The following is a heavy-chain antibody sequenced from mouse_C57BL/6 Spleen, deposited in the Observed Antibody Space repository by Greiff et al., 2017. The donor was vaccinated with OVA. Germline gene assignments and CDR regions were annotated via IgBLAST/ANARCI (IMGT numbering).Heavy chain of an antibody. CDR3: ARSNYGSSYYAMDY. CDR2: IDPSDSYT. J-gene: IGHJ4*01. D-gene: IGHD1-1*01. CDR1: GYTFTSYW. Sequence: QVQLQQPGAELVMPGASVKLSCKASGYTFTSYWMHWVKQRPGQGLEWIGEIDPSDSYTNYNQKFKGKSTLTVDKSSSTAYMQLSSLTCEDSAVYYCARSNYGSSYYAMDYWGQGTSVTVS. V-gene: IGHV1-69*01.